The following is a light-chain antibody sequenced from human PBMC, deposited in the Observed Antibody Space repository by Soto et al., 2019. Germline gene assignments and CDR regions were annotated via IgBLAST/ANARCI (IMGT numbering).Light chain of an antibody. CDR1: RSDVGGFDY. Sequence: QSVLTQPRSVSGSPGQSVTISCTGTRSDVGGFDYVSWYQQHPGKAPKLMIYDVNKRPSGVPDRFSGSKSGNTAALTISGLQAEDEADYHCCSYAGSDNIIFGGGTKLTVL. J-gene: IGLJ2*01. CDR3: CSYAGSDNII. CDR2: DVN. V-gene: IGLV2-11*01.